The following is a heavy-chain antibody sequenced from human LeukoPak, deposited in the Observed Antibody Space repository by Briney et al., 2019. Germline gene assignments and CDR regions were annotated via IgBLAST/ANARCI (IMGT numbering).Heavy chain of an antibody. J-gene: IGHJ5*02. Sequence: SETLSLTCTLSGGSISSSSYYWGWIRQPPGKGLEWIGSIYHSGSTNYNPSLKSRVTISLDTSKNQFSLKLSSVTAADTALYYCAGIIIMGATRWFDPWGQGILVTVSS. D-gene: IGHD3-10*01. CDR3: AGIIIMGATRWFDP. V-gene: IGHV4-39*07. CDR2: IYHSGST. CDR1: GGSISSSSYY.